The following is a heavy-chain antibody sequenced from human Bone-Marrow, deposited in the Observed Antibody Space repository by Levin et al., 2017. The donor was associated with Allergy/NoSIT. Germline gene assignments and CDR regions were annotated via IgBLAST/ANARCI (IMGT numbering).Heavy chain of an antibody. CDR3: TKDIFSPTSDYSYGFDY. J-gene: IGHJ4*02. D-gene: IGHD5-18*01. Sequence: SLKISCAASGFNLDDYVMSWVRQVPGKGLEWVSGISWNSGKIDYADSVKGRFTISRDNAKNSLYLQMNSLRAEDTALYYCTKDIFSPTSDYSYGFDYWGQGTLVTVSS. CDR1: GFNLDDYV. V-gene: IGHV3-9*01. CDR2: ISWNSGKI.